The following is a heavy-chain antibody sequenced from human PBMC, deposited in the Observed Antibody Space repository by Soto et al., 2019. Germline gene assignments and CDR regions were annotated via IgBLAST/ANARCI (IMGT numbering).Heavy chain of an antibody. CDR1: GGSISSYY. D-gene: IGHD3-9*01. CDR2: FYYSGST. CDR3: ARHSYDILTGYHYYYYMDV. Sequence: SETLSLTCTVSGGSISSYYWTWIRQPPGKGLEWIGYFYYSGSTNYNPSLKSRVTISVDTSKNQFSLKLSSVTAADTAVYYCARHSYDILTGYHYYYYMDVWGKGTTVTVSS. J-gene: IGHJ6*03. V-gene: IGHV4-59*08.